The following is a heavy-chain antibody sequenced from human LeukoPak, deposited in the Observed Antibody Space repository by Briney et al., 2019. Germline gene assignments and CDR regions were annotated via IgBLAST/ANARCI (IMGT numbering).Heavy chain of an antibody. J-gene: IGHJ4*02. Sequence: GGSLRLSCAASGFTFSNAWMSWVRQAPGKGLEWVGRIKSKTDGGTTAYAAPVKGRFTISRDDSKNTLYLQMNSLKTEDTAVYYCTTDFGVPDSPVGYWGQGTLVTVSS. V-gene: IGHV3-15*01. CDR2: IKSKTDGGTT. CDR1: GFTFSNAW. D-gene: IGHD1-14*01. CDR3: TTDFGVPDSPVGY.